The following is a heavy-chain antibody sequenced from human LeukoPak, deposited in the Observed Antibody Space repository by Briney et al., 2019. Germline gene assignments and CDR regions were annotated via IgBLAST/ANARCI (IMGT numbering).Heavy chain of an antibody. Sequence: AAVKVSCKASGYTFTTYYMHWVRQAPGQGLERMGRINPNSGGTNYAPNFHGRGPMTRDTSITTAYMELIRLRSDDTAVSYCARGSGTYSPDYWGQGALVTVSS. V-gene: IGHV1-2*06. J-gene: IGHJ4*02. D-gene: IGHD3-10*01. CDR2: INPNSGGT. CDR1: GYTFTTYY. CDR3: ARGSGTYSPDY.